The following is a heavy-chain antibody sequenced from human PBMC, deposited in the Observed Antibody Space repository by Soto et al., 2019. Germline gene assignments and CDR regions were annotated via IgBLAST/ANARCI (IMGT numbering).Heavy chain of an antibody. J-gene: IGHJ4*02. Sequence: EVQLLASGGGLVQQGGSMRLSCAASGFTFSNHAMNWVRQAPGKGLEWVSVISGEGDSTSYADSVKGRITISRDNSKNTLYLQMNSLRAEDTAVYYCAHQASGYYFPLDHWGQGTLVTVSA. CDR1: GFTFSNHA. CDR3: AHQASGYYFPLDH. CDR2: ISGEGDST. D-gene: IGHD3-3*01. V-gene: IGHV3-23*01.